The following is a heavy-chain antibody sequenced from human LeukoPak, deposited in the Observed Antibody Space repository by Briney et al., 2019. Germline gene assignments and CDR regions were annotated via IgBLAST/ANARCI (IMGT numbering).Heavy chain of an antibody. CDR1: GYSISSGYY. Sequence: SETLSLTCTVSGYSISSGYYWGWIRQPPGKGLEWIGNIYHSGSTYYNPSLKSRVTISVDTSKNQFSLKLSSVTAADTAVYFCARVGSFDDYVWGSYRKLAEYFQHWGQGTLVTVSS. CDR3: ARVGSFDDYVWGSYRKLAEYFQH. V-gene: IGHV4-38-2*02. J-gene: IGHJ1*01. D-gene: IGHD3-16*02. CDR2: IYHSGST.